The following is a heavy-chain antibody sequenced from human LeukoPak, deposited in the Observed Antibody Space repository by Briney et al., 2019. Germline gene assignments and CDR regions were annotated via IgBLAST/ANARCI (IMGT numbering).Heavy chain of an antibody. D-gene: IGHD4-17*01. V-gene: IGHV4-34*01. CDR3: ARGAEHLDYGIDY. Sequence: PSETLSLTCAVYGGSFSGYYWSWIRQPPGKGLEWIGEINHSGSTNYNPSLKSRVTISVDTSKNQFSLKLSSATAADTAVYYCARGAEHLDYGIDYWGQGTLVTVSS. CDR2: INHSGST. CDR1: GGSFSGYY. J-gene: IGHJ4*02.